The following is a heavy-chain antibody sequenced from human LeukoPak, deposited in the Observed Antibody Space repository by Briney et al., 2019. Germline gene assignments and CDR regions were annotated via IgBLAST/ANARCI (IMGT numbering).Heavy chain of an antibody. J-gene: IGHJ4*02. Sequence: GESLKISCKGPGYTFTSFWIGWVRQMPGKGLEWMGIIYPGDSDTRYSPSLQGQVTISADKSISTAYLQWNSLKASDTAIYYCGRLRDGYSDYWGQGTLVTVSS. V-gene: IGHV5-51*01. CDR2: IYPGDSDT. D-gene: IGHD5-24*01. CDR3: GRLRDGYSDY. CDR1: GYTFTSFW.